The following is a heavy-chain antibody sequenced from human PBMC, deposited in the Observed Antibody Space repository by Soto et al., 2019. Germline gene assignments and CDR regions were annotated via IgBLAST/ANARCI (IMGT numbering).Heavy chain of an antibody. V-gene: IGHV3-53*01. D-gene: IGHD3-10*01. CDR1: GFSVSSDY. J-gene: IGHJ6*02. Sequence: GESLKISCAASGFSVSSDYMSWVRQAPGKGLEWVSLIYSGGDTYYADSVKGRFTISRDISSNTIYLHMTSLRADDTAIYYCTRAGSDPGNFYISNYYAMDVWGRGTTVTVSS. CDR3: TRAGSDPGNFYISNYYAMDV. CDR2: IYSGGDT.